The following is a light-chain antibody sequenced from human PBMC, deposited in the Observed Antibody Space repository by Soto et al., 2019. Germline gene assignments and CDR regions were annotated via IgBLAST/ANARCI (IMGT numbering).Light chain of an antibody. CDR1: QSVLYSSNNKNY. Sequence: DIVMTQPPDSLAVSLGERATINCKSSQSVLYSSNNKNYLAWYQQKPGQAPRLLIYGASSRATGIPDRFSGSGSGTDFTLTISRLEPEDFAVYYCQQYGSSPRGTFGQGTKVDIK. J-gene: IGKJ1*01. CDR2: GAS. V-gene: IGKV4-1*01. CDR3: QQYGSSPRGT.